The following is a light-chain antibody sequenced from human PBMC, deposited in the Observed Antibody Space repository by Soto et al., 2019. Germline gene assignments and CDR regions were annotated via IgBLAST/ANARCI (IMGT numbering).Light chain of an antibody. V-gene: IGLV2-14*01. Sequence: YALTQPAALSGAPGPWLTISCPGGSSDVGSYNNVSWFQLLAGKTPTIIISEISNRPSGVSNRFSGSKSGNAASLTISWLQADVEADYFCISFTTGCSDVFGTGTKATVL. CDR3: ISFTTGCSDV. J-gene: IGLJ1*01. CDR2: EIS. CDR1: SSDVGSYNN.